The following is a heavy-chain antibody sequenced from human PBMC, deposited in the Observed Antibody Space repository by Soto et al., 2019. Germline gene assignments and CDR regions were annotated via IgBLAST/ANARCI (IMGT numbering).Heavy chain of an antibody. V-gene: IGHV3-48*02. J-gene: IGHJ6*02. CDR1: GFALSSYS. Sequence: EVPLVESGGGLVQRGESLRLSCAASGFALSSYSMNWVRQTPGKGLEWVAYISATGNTKYYADSVKGRFTISRDNAKNSLYLQLNSLRDEDTAVYFCARGFDLQYGPDVWGEGTTVTVSS. CDR3: ARGFDLQYGPDV. D-gene: IGHD3-10*01. CDR2: ISATGNTK.